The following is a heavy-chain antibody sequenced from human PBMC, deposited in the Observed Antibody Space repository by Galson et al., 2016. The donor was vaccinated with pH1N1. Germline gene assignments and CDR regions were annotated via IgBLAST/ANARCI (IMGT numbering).Heavy chain of an antibody. CDR2: ITSASFRT. V-gene: IGHV3-21*01. CDR3: ARDRSGRGVGSSYHMDV. CDR1: GFIFTGYT. Sequence: SLRLSCAASGFIFTGYTMNWVRQAPGKGLEWVSSITSASFRTYYADSVKGRFTISRDNAKNSLFLQMNSLRAEDTALYYCARDRSGRGVGSSYHMDVWGQGTTVTVSS. J-gene: IGHJ6*02. D-gene: IGHD3-10*01.